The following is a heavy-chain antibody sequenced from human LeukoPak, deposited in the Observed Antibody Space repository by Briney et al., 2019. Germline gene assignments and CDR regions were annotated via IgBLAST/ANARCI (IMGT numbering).Heavy chain of an antibody. CDR3: AKTSDQLLYSKFDF. CDR2: IQYDGSFK. Sequence: PGGSLRLSCSTSGFTFSFYGMHWVRQAPSKGLEWVAFIQYDGSFKFYADSVQGRFSISRDNSKNTLFLQMNSLRADDTAVYYCAKTSDQLLYSKFDFWGQGTLVTVSS. V-gene: IGHV3-30*02. D-gene: IGHD2-2*02. CDR1: GFTFSFYG. J-gene: IGHJ4*02.